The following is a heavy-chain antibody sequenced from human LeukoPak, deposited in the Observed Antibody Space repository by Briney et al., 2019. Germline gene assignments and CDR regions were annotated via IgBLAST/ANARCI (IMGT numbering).Heavy chain of an antibody. CDR2: IGTAGDP. V-gene: IGHV3-13*05. CDR1: GFTFSSYD. CDR3: ARGLRYCGGGSCYNSDAFDI. Sequence: GGSLRLSCAASGFTFSSYDMHWVRQATGKGLEWVSAIGTAGDPYYPGSVKGRFTISRENAKNSLYLQMISLRAGDTAVYYCARGLRYCGGGSCYNSDAFDIWGQGTMVTVSS. J-gene: IGHJ3*02. D-gene: IGHD2-15*01.